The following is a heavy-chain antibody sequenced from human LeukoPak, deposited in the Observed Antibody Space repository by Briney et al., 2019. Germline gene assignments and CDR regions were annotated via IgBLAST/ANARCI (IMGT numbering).Heavy chain of an antibody. V-gene: IGHV4-39*07. J-gene: IGHJ4*02. CDR3: ARLSTYYYGSGSPKADY. CDR1: GGSITSSSYY. D-gene: IGHD3-10*01. Sequence: SETLSLTCTVSGGSITSSSYYWGWIRQPPGQGLEWIGSIYYSGSTYYNPSLKSRVTISVDTSKNQFSLKLNSATAADTAVYYCARLSTYYYGSGSPKADYWGQGTLVTVSS. CDR2: IYYSGST.